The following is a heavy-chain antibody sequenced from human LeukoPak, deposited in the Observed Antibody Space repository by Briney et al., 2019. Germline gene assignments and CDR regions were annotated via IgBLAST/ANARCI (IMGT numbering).Heavy chain of an antibody. V-gene: IGHV3-30-3*01. CDR2: ISYDGSNK. J-gene: IGHJ6*02. CDR1: GFTFSSYA. Sequence: PGGSLRLSCAASGFTFSSYAMHWVRQAPGKGLEWVAVISYDGSNKYYADSVKGRFTISRDNSKNTLYLQMNSLRAEDTAVYYCARVLEWELTHYGMDVWGQGTTVTVSS. D-gene: IGHD1-26*01. CDR3: ARVLEWELTHYGMDV.